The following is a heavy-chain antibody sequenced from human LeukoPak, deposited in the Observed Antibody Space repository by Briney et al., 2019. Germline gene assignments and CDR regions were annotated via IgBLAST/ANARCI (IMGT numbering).Heavy chain of an antibody. J-gene: IGHJ4*02. D-gene: IGHD3-10*01. CDR2: IYSGGST. CDR1: GFTVSSNY. V-gene: IGHV3-66*01. CDR3: ARDGIPDGSGSYGRLDY. Sequence: PGGSLRLSCAASGFTVSSNYMSWVRQAPGKGLEWVSVIYSGGSTYYADSVKGRFTISRDNSKNTLYLQMNSLRAEDTAVYYCARDGIPDGSGSYGRLDYWGQGTLVTVSS.